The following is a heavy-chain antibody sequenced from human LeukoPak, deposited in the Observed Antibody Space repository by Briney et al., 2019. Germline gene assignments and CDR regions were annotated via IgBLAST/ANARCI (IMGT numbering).Heavy chain of an antibody. D-gene: IGHD3-9*01. CDR2: IHYSGST. J-gene: IGHJ2*01. CDR1: GGSISSDY. V-gene: IGHV4-59*01. Sequence: SETLSLTCTVSGGSISSDYWGWVRQPPGKRLEWLGYIHYSGSTSYNPSLKSRVTVSVDTSKNQFSLNLSSVTPADTAVYFCARVGAKLTGVGWYFDLWGRGTLVTVSS. CDR3: ARVGAKLTGVGWYFDL.